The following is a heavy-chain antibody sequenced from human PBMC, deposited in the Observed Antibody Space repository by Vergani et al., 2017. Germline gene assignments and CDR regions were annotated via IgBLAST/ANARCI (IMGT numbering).Heavy chain of an antibody. CDR3: AKDNVPGYYDSSCYCDY. D-gene: IGHD3-22*01. J-gene: IGHJ4*02. Sequence: QVQILQSGGGVVQPGGSLRLSCTLSGFTLNTYGIHWVRQAPGKGLEWVSFIRYDGSSEYYGDSVKVRFTISKDNSKNTMFLQMNNLRAEDTAVYYCAKDNVPGYYDSSCYCDYWGQGTLVTVSS. V-gene: IGHV3-30*02. CDR1: GFTLNTYG. CDR2: IRYDGSSE.